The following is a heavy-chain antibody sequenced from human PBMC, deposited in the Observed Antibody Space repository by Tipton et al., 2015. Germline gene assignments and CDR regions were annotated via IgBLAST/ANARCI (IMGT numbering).Heavy chain of an antibody. CDR1: SDSISKYY. V-gene: IGHV4-59*01. CDR2: IQYSGST. D-gene: IGHD3-22*01. J-gene: IGHJ4*02. CDR3: ARLKGDSYDSIASDPAYIDS. Sequence: TLSLTCSVSSDSISKYYWSWIRQPPGKELEWIGYIQYSGSTNYNPSLKSRVTISVDTSKTQFSLKLSSVTAADTAVYYCARLKGDSYDSIASDPAYIDSWGQGTLVTVSS.